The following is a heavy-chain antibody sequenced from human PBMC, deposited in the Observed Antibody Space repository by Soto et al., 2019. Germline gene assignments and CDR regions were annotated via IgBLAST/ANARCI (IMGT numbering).Heavy chain of an antibody. V-gene: IGHV4-4*02. D-gene: IGHD3-10*01. Sequence: QVQLQESGPGLVKPSGTLSLTCAVSGGSISSSNWWSWVRQPPGKGLEWIGEIYHSGSTNYNPSHKSRVTISVDKSKNQFSLKLSSVTAADTAVYYCARGVLLWFGELGYYGMDVWGQGTTVTVSS. CDR2: IYHSGST. CDR1: GGSISSSNW. CDR3: ARGVLLWFGELGYYGMDV. J-gene: IGHJ6*02.